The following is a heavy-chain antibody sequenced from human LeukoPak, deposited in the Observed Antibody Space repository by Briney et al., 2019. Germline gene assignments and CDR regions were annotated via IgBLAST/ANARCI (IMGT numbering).Heavy chain of an antibody. CDR3: AKSPSRGKVAAAVRYFDY. CDR2: ISDNGVNT. CDR1: GFTFSDYA. D-gene: IGHD6-13*01. J-gene: IGHJ4*02. Sequence: PRGSLRLSCVASGFTFSDYAMTWVRQTPGEGLEWVSAISDNGVNTYSADSVKGRFTISRDNAKNTLSLQMKSLRAEDTAMYYCAKSPSRGKVAAAVRYFDYWGQGTLVTVSS. V-gene: IGHV3-23*01.